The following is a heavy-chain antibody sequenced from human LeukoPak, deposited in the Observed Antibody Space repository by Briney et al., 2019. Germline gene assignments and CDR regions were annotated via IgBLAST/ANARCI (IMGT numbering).Heavy chain of an antibody. CDR3: SGSYPGYLRQ. Sequence: SQTLSLTCTVSGGSISSGGYYWSWIRQHPGKGLEWIGYIYYSGSTYYNPSLKSRVTISVDTSKNQFSLRLTSVTAADTAVYYCSGSYPGYLRQWGQGTLVTVSS. CDR2: IYYSGST. D-gene: IGHD3-10*01. V-gene: IGHV4-31*03. CDR1: GGSISSGGYY. J-gene: IGHJ1*01.